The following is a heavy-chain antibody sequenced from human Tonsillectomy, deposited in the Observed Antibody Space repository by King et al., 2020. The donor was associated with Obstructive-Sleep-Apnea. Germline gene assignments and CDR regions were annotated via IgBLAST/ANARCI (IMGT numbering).Heavy chain of an antibody. CDR3: ASSYYDSSGYYYFDY. D-gene: IGHD3-22*01. CDR1: GGTFTSYA. V-gene: IGHV1-69*09. Sequence: AQLVQSGAEVKKPGSSVKVSCKASGGTFTSYAISWLRQAPGQGLEWMGGIIPILGIANYAQKFQGGVTITADKSTRTAYMGLSSLRSEDTAVYYCASSYYDSSGYYYFDYWGQGTLVTVSS. CDR2: IIPILGIA. J-gene: IGHJ4*02.